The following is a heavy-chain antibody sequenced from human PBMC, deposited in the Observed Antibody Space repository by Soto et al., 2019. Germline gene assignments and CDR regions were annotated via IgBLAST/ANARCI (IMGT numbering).Heavy chain of an antibody. CDR3: AKTGGDSSYYYYYMDV. J-gene: IGHJ6*03. CDR2: ISGSGGST. V-gene: IGHV3-23*01. Sequence: GGSLRLSCAASGFTFSSYAMSWVRQAPGKGLEWVSAISGSGGSTYYADSVKGRFTISRDNSKNTLYLQMNSLRAEDTAVYYCAKTGGDSSYYYYYMDVWGKGTTVTVSS. CDR1: GFTFSSYA. D-gene: IGHD4-17*01.